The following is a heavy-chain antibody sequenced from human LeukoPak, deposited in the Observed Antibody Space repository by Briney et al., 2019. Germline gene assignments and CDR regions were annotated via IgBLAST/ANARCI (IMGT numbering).Heavy chain of an antibody. D-gene: IGHD2-2*01. J-gene: IGHJ4*02. V-gene: IGHV3-23*01. Sequence: PGGSLRLSCAASGFTFSSYAMSWVRQAPGKGLEWVSAISGSGGSTYYADSVKGRFTISRDNSKNTLYLQMNSLRAEDTAVYSCAKALSYRGYCSSTSCYGPFDYWGQGTLVTVSS. CDR2: ISGSGGST. CDR3: AKALSYRGYCSSTSCYGPFDY. CDR1: GFTFSSYA.